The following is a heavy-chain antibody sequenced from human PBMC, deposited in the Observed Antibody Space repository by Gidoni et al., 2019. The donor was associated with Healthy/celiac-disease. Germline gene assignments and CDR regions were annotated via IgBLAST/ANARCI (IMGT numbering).Heavy chain of an antibody. CDR2: IYHSGST. V-gene: IGHV4-38-2*01. CDR1: GYSISSGYY. D-gene: IGHD1-26*01. J-gene: IGHJ5*02. Sequence: QVQLQESGPGLVTPSETLSLTCAVSGYSISSGYYWGWIRQPPGKGLEWLGSIYHSGSTYYNPSLKSRVTISVDTSKNQFSLKLSSVTAADTAVYYCARATDSGSYHWFDPWGQGTLVTVSS. CDR3: ARATDSGSYHWFDP.